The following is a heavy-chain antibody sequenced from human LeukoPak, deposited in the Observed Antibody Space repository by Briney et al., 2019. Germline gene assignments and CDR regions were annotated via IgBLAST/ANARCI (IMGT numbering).Heavy chain of an antibody. J-gene: IGHJ4*02. D-gene: IGHD2-2*01. Sequence: SGGSLRLSCAASGFTFSSYGMHWVRQAPGKGLEWVAVISYDGSNKYYADSVEGRFTISRDNAKNSLYLQMNSLRAEDTAVYYCANHLACGSTSCPPFDYWGQGTLVTVSS. CDR2: ISYDGSNK. V-gene: IGHV3-30*18. CDR3: ANHLACGSTSCPPFDY. CDR1: GFTFSSYG.